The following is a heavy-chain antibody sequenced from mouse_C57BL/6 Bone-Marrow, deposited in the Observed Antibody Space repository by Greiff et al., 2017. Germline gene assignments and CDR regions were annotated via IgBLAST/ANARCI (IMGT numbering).Heavy chain of an antibody. D-gene: IGHD2-4*01. Sequence: EVQVVESGGGLVKPGGSLKLSCAASGFTFSSYAMSWVRQTPEKRLEWVATISDGGSYTYYPDNVKGRFTISRDNAKNNLYLQMSHLKSEDTAMYYCARDMGLRHFDYWGQGTTLTVSS. V-gene: IGHV5-4*01. CDR1: GFTFSSYA. CDR3: ARDMGLRHFDY. J-gene: IGHJ2*01. CDR2: ISDGGSYT.